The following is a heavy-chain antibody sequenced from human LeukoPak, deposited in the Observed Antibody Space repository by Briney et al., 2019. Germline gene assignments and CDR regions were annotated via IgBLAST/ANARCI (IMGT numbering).Heavy chain of an antibody. D-gene: IGHD2-2*01. CDR3: ARGEYCSSTSCYPFDP. CDR1: GGSISSYY. CDR2: IYYSGST. Sequence: SETLSLTCTVSGGSISSYYWSWIRQPPGKELEWIGYIYYSGSTNYNPSLKSRVTISVDTSKNQFSLKLSSVTAADTAVYYCARGEYCSSTSCYPFDPWGQGTLVTVSS. V-gene: IGHV4-59*01. J-gene: IGHJ5*02.